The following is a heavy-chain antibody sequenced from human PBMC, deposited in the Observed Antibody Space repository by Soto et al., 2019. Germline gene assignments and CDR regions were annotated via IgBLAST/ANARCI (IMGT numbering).Heavy chain of an antibody. J-gene: IGHJ4*01. V-gene: IGHV3-64D*06. CDR3: VNYHCIDF. Sequence: AGGSLILSCSVSGFTFISYAMQWVRQAPGRGLEYAGSISRNGASTYYADSLQGRFTISRDNSKNTLYLQMSSLRAKDTAVNCCVNYHCIDFWGQGTMVTVSS. CDR1: GFTFISYA. CDR2: ISRNGAST. D-gene: IGHD2-21*02.